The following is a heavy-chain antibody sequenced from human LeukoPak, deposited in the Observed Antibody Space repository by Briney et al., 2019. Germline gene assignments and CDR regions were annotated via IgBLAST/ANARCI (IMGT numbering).Heavy chain of an antibody. Sequence: SETLSLTCTVSGGSISSSSYYWGWIRQPPGKGLAWIGSIYYSGSTYYNPSLKSRVTISVDTSKNQFSLKLSSVTAADTAVYYCAVRPGIAVAGTVEFDYWGQGTLVTVSS. CDR3: AVRPGIAVAGTVEFDY. J-gene: IGHJ4*02. D-gene: IGHD6-19*01. CDR2: IYYSGST. V-gene: IGHV4-39*01. CDR1: GGSISSSSYY.